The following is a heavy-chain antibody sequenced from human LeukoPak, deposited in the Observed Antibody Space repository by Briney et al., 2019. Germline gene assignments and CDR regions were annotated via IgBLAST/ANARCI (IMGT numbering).Heavy chain of an antibody. J-gene: IGHJ4*02. CDR3: ARGTIAAAGYYYFDY. D-gene: IGHD6-13*01. CDR2: IKQDGCEK. Sequence: GGSLRLSCAASGFTFSSYWMSWVRQAPGKGLEWVANIKQDGCEKYYVDSVKGRFTISRDNAKNSLYLQMNSLRAEDTAVYYCARGTIAAAGYYYFDYWGQGTQVTVSS. V-gene: IGHV3-7*04. CDR1: GFTFSSYW.